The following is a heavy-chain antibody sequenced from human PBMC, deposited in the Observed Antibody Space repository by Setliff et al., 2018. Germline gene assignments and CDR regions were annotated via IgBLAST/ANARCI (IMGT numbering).Heavy chain of an antibody. CDR2: IYHSGST. CDR1: GYSISSGYY. D-gene: IGHD3-9*01. Sequence: SETLSLTCAVSGYSISSGYYWGWIRQPPGKGLEWIGSIYHSGSTYYNPSLKRRVTISVDTSKNQFSLKLSSVTAADTAVYYCARLNYDILTGYYGSPYYYGMDVWGQGTTVTVSS. CDR3: ARLNYDILTGYYGSPYYYGMDV. J-gene: IGHJ6*02. V-gene: IGHV4-38-2*01.